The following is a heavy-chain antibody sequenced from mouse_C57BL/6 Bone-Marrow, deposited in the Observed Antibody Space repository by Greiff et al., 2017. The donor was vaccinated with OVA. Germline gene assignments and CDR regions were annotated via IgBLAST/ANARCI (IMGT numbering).Heavy chain of an antibody. V-gene: IGHV1-77*01. J-gene: IGHJ2*01. CDR3: ARSCDYDVGFDY. Sequence: QVQLQQPGAELVKPGASVKMSCKASGYTFTSYWITWVKQRPGQGLEWIGKIGPGSGSTYYNEKFKGKATLTADKSSSTAYMQLSSLTSEDSAVYFCARSCDYDVGFDYWGQGTTLTVSS. D-gene: IGHD2-4*01. CDR1: GYTFTSYW. CDR2: IGPGSGST.